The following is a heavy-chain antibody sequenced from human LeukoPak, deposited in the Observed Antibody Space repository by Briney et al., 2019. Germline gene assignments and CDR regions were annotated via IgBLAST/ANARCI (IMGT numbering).Heavy chain of an antibody. Sequence: SETLSLTCIVSGASISNRNYYWGWIRQPPGEGLEWIGGIFYRGSTYYNPSLESQVTISIDTSKNQFSLRLTSVTAADTAVYSCARQRHDTSGYFLYYFDSWGQGTLVTVSS. CDR2: IFYRGST. CDR1: GASISNRNYY. J-gene: IGHJ4*02. D-gene: IGHD3-22*01. CDR3: ARQRHDTSGYFLYYFDS. V-gene: IGHV4-39*07.